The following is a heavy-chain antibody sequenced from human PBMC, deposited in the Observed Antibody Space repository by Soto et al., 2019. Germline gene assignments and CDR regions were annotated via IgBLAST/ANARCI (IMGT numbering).Heavy chain of an antibody. V-gene: IGHV4-31*03. J-gene: IGHJ4*02. CDR1: GGSISSGGYY. CDR2: IHYSGST. D-gene: IGHD3-22*01. CDR3: AREMGLVGGSGSFDY. Sequence: QVQLQESGPGLVKPSQTLSLPCTVSGGSISSGGYYLSWIRQHPGKGLEWIGYIHYSGSTYYNPSLKSRVTISVDTSKNQFSLKLRSVTAADTAVYYCAREMGLVGGSGSFDYWGQGTLVTVSS.